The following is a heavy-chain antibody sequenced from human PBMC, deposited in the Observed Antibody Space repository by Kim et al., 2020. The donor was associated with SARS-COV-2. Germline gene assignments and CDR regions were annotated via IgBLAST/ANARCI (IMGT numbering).Heavy chain of an antibody. CDR1: GGPFSSYT. D-gene: IGHD5-12*01. J-gene: IGHJ6*01. CDR3: ARGGPGGYSGYDYSRYYYYYGIDV. Sequence: SVKVSCKASGGPFSSYTISWVRQAPGQGLEWMGWIIPILGIANYAQKFHGRVTITADKTTSTAYMELSSLRPEDTAMYYCARGGPGGYSGYDYSRYYYYYGIDVWGQGTTVSVSS. CDR2: IIPILGIA. V-gene: IGHV1-69*10.